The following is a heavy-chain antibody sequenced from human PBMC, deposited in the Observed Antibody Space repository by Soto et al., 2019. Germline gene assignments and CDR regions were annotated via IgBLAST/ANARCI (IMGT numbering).Heavy chain of an antibody. J-gene: IGHJ4*02. Sequence: SETLSLTCAVSGGSISSGGYSWSWIRQPPGKGLEWIGYIYHSGSTYYNPSLKSRVTISVDRSKNQFSLKLSSVTTADTDEYYCARGSDISGYTIYFDYCGQGTLVTVSS. D-gene: IGHD3-22*01. CDR2: IYHSGST. CDR3: ARGSDISGYTIYFDY. V-gene: IGHV4-30-2*01. CDR1: GGSISSGGYS.